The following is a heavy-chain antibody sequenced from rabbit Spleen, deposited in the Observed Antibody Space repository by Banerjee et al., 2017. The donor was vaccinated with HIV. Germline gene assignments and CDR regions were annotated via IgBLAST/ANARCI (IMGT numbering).Heavy chain of an antibody. CDR2: IDSGSSGFT. CDR3: ARGSATMTLVVTGYYFNL. Sequence: QEQLVESGGGLVQPEGSLTLTCTASEFSFSASDYMCWVRQAPGQGLEWIACIDSGSSGFTYFASWAKGRFTISKTSSTTVTLQLTSLTAADTATYFCARGSATMTLVVTGYYFNLWGPGTLVTVS. J-gene: IGHJ4*01. CDR1: EFSFSASDY. V-gene: IGHV1S45*01. D-gene: IGHD2-1*01.